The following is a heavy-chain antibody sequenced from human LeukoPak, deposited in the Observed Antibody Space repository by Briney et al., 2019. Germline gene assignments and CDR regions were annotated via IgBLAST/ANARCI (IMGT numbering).Heavy chain of an antibody. CDR3: VKDSGATNSGWFLFDY. J-gene: IGHJ4*02. D-gene: IGHD6-19*01. CDR1: GFTFSSYA. Sequence: GGSLRLSCSASGFTFSSYAMHWVRQAPGKGLEYVSAISSNGGSTYYADSAKGRFTISRDNSKNTLYLQMSSLRAEDTAVYYCVKDSGATNSGWFLFDYWGQGTLVTVSS. CDR2: ISSNGGST. V-gene: IGHV3-64D*06.